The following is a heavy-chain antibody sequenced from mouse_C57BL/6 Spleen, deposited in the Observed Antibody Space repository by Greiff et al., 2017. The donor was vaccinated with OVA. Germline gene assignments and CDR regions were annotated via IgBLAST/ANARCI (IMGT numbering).Heavy chain of an antibody. Sequence: QVQLQQSGPELVKPGASVKISCKASGYAFSSSWMNWVKQRPGKGLEWIGRIYPGDGDTNYNGKFKGKATLTADKSSSTAYMQLSSLTSEDSAVYFCARRAAYSIEGIFDYWGQGTTLTVSS. CDR1: GYAFSSSW. CDR3: ARRAAYSIEGIFDY. J-gene: IGHJ2*01. CDR2: IYPGDGDT. V-gene: IGHV1-82*01. D-gene: IGHD2-10*01.